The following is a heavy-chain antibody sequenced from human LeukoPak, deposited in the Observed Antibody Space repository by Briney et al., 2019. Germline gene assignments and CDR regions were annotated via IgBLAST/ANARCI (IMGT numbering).Heavy chain of an antibody. CDR1: GGSFSGYY. Sequence: PSETLSLTFAVYGGSFSGYYWSWIRQPPGKGLGWIWEINHSGSTNYNPPLKSRVTISVDSSKNQFSLKLSSVTAADTAVYYCARGGLYYDFWSGYPKNDYWGQGTLVTVSS. CDR3: ARGGLYYDFWSGYPKNDY. V-gene: IGHV4-34*01. D-gene: IGHD3-3*01. CDR2: INHSGST. J-gene: IGHJ4*02.